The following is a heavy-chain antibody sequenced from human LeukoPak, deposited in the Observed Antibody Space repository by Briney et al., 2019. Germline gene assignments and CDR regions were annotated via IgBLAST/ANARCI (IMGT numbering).Heavy chain of an antibody. Sequence: PGGSLRLSRTASGFSLSNAWMSWVRQAPGKGLEWVGRIKSKNDGGTTEYAAPVKGRFTISRDDAKDTLYLQINSLETEDTAVYYCTRVASGKFDYWGQGTLVTVSS. V-gene: IGHV3-15*01. CDR3: TRVASGKFDY. J-gene: IGHJ4*02. CDR1: GFSLSNAW. D-gene: IGHD1-26*01. CDR2: IKSKNDGGTT.